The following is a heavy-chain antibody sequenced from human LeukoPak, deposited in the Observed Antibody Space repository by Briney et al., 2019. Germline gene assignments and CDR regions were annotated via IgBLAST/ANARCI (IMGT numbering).Heavy chain of an antibody. V-gene: IGHV3-23*01. D-gene: IGHD3-22*01. CDR1: GFTFSSYA. Sequence: PGGSLRLSCAASGFTFSSYAMSWVRQAPGKGLEWVSAISGSGGSTYYADSVKGRFTISRDNSKNTLYLQMNSLRAEDTAVYYCAKEGISYYDSSGYYYPPHIPFDYWGQGTLVTVSS. CDR3: AKEGISYYDSSGYYYPPHIPFDY. CDR2: ISGSGGST. J-gene: IGHJ4*02.